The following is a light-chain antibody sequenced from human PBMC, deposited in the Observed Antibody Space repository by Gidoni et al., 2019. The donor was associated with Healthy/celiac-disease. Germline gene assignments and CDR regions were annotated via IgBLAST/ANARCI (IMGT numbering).Light chain of an antibody. J-gene: IGKJ1*01. CDR1: QSVSSY. CDR2: DAS. CDR3: QQRSIGRRT. V-gene: IGKV3-11*01. Sequence: EIVLTQSPATLSLSPGERATLSCRASQSVSSYLAWYQQKPGQAPRLLIYDASNRATGIPARFSGSGSGTDFTLTISSLEPEDFAVYYCQQRSIGRRTFGQXTKVEIK.